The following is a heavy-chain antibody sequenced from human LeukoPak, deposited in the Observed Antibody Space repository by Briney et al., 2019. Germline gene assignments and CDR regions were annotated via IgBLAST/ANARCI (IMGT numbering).Heavy chain of an antibody. Sequence: PGGSLRLSCAASGFTFSSYAMSWVRQAPGKGLEWVSAISGSGGSTYYADSVKGRFTISRDNSKNTPYLQMNSLRAEDTAVYYCATTMYSSGWYGRDWFDPWGQGTLVTVSS. J-gene: IGHJ5*02. V-gene: IGHV3-23*01. CDR1: GFTFSSYA. CDR2: ISGSGGST. D-gene: IGHD6-19*01. CDR3: ATTMYSSGWYGRDWFDP.